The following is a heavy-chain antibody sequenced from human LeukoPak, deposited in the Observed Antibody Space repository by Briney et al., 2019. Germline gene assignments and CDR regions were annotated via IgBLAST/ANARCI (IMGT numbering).Heavy chain of an antibody. D-gene: IGHD1-26*01. CDR3: ARLLGGAYSGSYQIDY. V-gene: IGHV4-39*01. J-gene: IGHJ4*02. CDR1: GGSISSSSYY. CDR2: VYYSGST. Sequence: SETLSLTCAVSGGSISSSSYYWGWRRQPPGKGLEWIGSVYYSGSTYYNSPLKSRVTISVDTSKNQFSLKLSSVTAADTAVYYCARLLGGAYSGSYQIDYWGQGTLVTVSS.